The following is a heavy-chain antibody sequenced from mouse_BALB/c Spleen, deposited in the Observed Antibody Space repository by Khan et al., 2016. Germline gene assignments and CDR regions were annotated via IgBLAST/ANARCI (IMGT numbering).Heavy chain of an antibody. CDR3: ARDRSDY. Sequence: VELVESGAELAKPGASVKMSCTASGYTFTSYWMHWIKQRPGQGLEWIGYINPTSGYTDYNQKFKDKATLTVDKSSSTAYMQLSSLTSDDSAVYYCARDRSDYWGQGTALTVSS. CDR1: GYTFTSYW. CDR2: INPTSGYT. V-gene: IGHV1-7*01. J-gene: IGHJ2*01.